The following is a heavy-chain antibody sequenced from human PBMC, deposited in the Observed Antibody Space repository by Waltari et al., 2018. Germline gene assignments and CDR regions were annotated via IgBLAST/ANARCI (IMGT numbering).Heavy chain of an antibody. CDR2: IYYSGST. D-gene: IGHD6-13*01. CDR3: ARFAGTMSYYYYMDV. Sequence: QVQLQASGPGLVKPSETLSLTCTVSGGSISSYYWSWIRQPPGKGLEWIGDIYYSGSTNYNPSLKSRVTISVDTSKNQFSLKLSSVTAADTAVYYCARFAGTMSYYYYMDVWGKGTTVTVSS. V-gene: IGHV4-59*01. J-gene: IGHJ6*03. CDR1: GGSISSYY.